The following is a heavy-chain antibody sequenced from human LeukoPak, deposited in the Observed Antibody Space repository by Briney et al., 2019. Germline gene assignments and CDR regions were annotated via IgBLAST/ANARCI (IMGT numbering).Heavy chain of an antibody. V-gene: IGHV3-7*01. Sequence: KPGGSLRLSCSASGFTLSCYWMRWVRQAPGKGREWVAKINQNGRKQHYLDSLKGRFPITRDNAKNPLHLQMNSLRAEDTGVFYCARGGDYEWGHFHYWGQGTLVPVSS. D-gene: IGHD4-17*01. CDR2: INQNGRKQ. CDR3: ARGGDYEWGHFHY. CDR1: GFTLSCYW. J-gene: IGHJ4*02.